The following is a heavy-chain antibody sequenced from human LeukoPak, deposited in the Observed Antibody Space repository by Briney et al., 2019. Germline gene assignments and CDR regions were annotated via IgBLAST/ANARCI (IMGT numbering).Heavy chain of an antibody. CDR3: ARGYWWNYDY. CDR2: ISKDGSDK. CDR1: DFTFSFYA. D-gene: IGHD1-7*01. V-gene: IGHV3-30-3*01. Sequence: GGSLRLSCEVSDFTFSFYAMSWVRQAPGKGLEWVAVISKDGSDKYYPGSVRGRFTISRDNSKNTIYLQMDSLRAEDTAIYYCARGYWWNYDYWGQGTLVTVSS. J-gene: IGHJ4*02.